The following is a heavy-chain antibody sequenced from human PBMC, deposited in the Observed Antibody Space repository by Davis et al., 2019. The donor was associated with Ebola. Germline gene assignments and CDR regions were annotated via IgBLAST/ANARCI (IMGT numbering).Heavy chain of an antibody. CDR1: GYTFTSYD. CDR3: ATLGYCSSTSCYYDAFDI. CDR2: MNPNSGNT. J-gene: IGHJ4*02. V-gene: IGHV1-8*01. Sequence: AASVKVSCKASGYTFTSYDINWVRQATGQGLEWMGWMNPNSGNTGYAQKFQGRVTMTEDTSTDTAYMELSSLRSEDTAVYYCATLGYCSSTSCYYDAFDIWGQGTLVTVSS. D-gene: IGHD2-2*01.